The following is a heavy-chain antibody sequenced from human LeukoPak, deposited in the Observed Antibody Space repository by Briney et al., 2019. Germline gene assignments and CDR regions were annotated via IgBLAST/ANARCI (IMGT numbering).Heavy chain of an antibody. CDR2: INHSGST. CDR1: GGSFSGYY. D-gene: IGHD3-10*01. CDR3: ARVGDYYGSGCYKVRDMDV. Sequence: SETLSLTCAVYGGSFSGYYWSWIRQPPGKGLEWIGEINHSGSTNYNPSLKSRVTISVDTSKNQFSLKLSSVTAADTAVYYCARVGDYYGSGCYKVRDMDVWGKGTTVTVSS. V-gene: IGHV4-34*01. J-gene: IGHJ6*03.